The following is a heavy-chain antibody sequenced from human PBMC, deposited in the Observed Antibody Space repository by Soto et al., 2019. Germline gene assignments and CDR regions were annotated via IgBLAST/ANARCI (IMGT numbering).Heavy chain of an antibody. V-gene: IGHV1-18*01. CDR1: GYTFTSYG. J-gene: IGHJ4*02. D-gene: IGHD6-13*01. Sequence: QVQLVQSGAEVKKPGASVKVSCKASGYTFTSYGISWVRQAPGQGPGWMGWISTNNGNTNYAQKIRGRVTMTTDTSTSTAYMELRSLRSDDTAVYYCARHTSSWPFDYWGQGTLVTVSS. CDR3: ARHTSSWPFDY. CDR2: ISTNNGNT.